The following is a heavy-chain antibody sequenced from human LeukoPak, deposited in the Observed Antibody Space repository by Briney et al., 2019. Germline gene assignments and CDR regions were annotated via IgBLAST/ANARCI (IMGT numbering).Heavy chain of an antibody. CDR1: GFTVSGNY. CDR3: ASMSGWYSFAIDY. V-gene: IGHV3-53*01. D-gene: IGHD6-19*01. J-gene: IGHJ4*02. Sequence: GGSLRLSCAASGFTVSGNYMSWVRQAPGKGLEWVSVIYSGGSTYYADSVKGRFTISGDNSKNTLYLQMNSLRAEDTAVYYCASMSGWYSFAIDYWGQGTLVTVSS. CDR2: IYSGGST.